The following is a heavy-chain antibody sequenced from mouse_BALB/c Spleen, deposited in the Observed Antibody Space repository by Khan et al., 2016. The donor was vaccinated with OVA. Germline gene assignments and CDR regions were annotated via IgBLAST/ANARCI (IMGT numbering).Heavy chain of an antibody. V-gene: IGHV1S135*01. D-gene: IGHD2-2*01. CDR3: ARHGYVAWFAY. CDR1: GYSFTSYY. CDR2: IDPFNGST. Sequence: VQLQQSGPELMKPGASVKISCKASGYSFTSYYIHWVKQSHGKSLEWIGYIDPFNGSTSYNQKFKGKATLTVDKSSSTAYMHLSSLTSEDSAVYYCARHGYVAWFAYWDQGTLVTVSA. J-gene: IGHJ3*01.